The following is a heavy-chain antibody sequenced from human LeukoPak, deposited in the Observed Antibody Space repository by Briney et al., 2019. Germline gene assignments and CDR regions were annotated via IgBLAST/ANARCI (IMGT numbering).Heavy chain of an antibody. CDR1: GFTCSSYG. J-gene: IGHJ4*02. D-gene: IGHD2-15*01. CDR3: AKDREVVVVVAAVLDY. V-gene: IGHV3-30*18. Sequence: PGGSLRLSCAASGFTCSSYGMHWVRQAPGKGLEWVAVISYDGSNKYYADSVKGRFTISRDNSKNTLYLQMNSLRAEDTAVYYCAKDREVVVVVAAVLDYWGQGTLVTVSS. CDR2: ISYDGSNK.